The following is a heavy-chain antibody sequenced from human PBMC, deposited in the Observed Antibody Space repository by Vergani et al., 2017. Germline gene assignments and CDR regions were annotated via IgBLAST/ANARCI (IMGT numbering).Heavy chain of an antibody. J-gene: IGHJ4*02. V-gene: IGHV1-2*02. Sequence: QVQLVQSGAELKKPGASVKVSCKASGYTFTGYYMHWVRQAPGQGLEWMGWINPNSGGTNYAQKFQGRVTMTRDTSISTAYMELSRLRSDDTAVYYCARPLWFGELTYYFDYWGQGTLVTVSS. CDR2: INPNSGGT. CDR3: ARPLWFGELTYYFDY. CDR1: GYTFTGYY. D-gene: IGHD3-10*01.